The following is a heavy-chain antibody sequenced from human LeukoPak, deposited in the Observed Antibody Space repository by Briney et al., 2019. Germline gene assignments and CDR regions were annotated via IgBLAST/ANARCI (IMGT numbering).Heavy chain of an antibody. J-gene: IGHJ5*02. Sequence: SETLSLTCTVSGGSISSYYWSWIRQPPGKGLEWIGYIYYSGSTNYNPSLKSRVTISVDTSKNQFSLKLSSVTAADTAVYYCARQSGGNWFDPWGQGTLVTVSS. CDR2: IYYSGST. CDR1: GGSISSYY. V-gene: IGHV4-59*08. CDR3: ARQSGGNWFDP. D-gene: IGHD3-10*01.